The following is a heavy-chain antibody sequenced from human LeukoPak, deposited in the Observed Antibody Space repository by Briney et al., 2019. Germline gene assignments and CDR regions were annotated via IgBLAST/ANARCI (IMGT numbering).Heavy chain of an antibody. V-gene: IGHV1-2*02. D-gene: IGHD3-22*01. J-gene: IGHJ1*01. CDR3: ARGSYDSSDFEYFEH. Sequence: ASVKLSFKSSGYTFTVYYIHWVRQSPGQGLGWMGWITPDSGDTNYAQRFQGRATMTRDTAISTAYMEKRRLTSDDTGVYYCARGSYDSSDFEYFEHWGQGTLVTLSS. CDR1: GYTFTVYY. CDR2: ITPDSGDT.